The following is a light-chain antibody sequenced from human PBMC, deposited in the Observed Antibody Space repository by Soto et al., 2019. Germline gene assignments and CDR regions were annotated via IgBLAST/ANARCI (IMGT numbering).Light chain of an antibody. Sequence: QSALTQPASVSGSPGQSITISCTGASSDVGGYNFVSWFQHHPGKAPKLMIYDVSSRPSGVSNRFSGSKSGNTASLTISGLQAEDEADYYCSSYTSTSTLFGGGTKLTV. CDR1: SSDVGGYNF. CDR3: SSYTSTSTL. V-gene: IGLV2-14*03. CDR2: DVS. J-gene: IGLJ2*01.